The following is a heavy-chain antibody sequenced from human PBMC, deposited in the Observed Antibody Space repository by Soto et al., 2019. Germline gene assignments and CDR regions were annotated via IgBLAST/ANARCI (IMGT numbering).Heavy chain of an antibody. V-gene: IGHV3-30*03. D-gene: IGHD2-21*01. CDR3: PGEVASGY. J-gene: IGHJ4*02. CDR1: GFTVSTYG. CDR2: IPRDGGTK. Sequence: QVHLVESGGGVVQPGRSLRLSCAVSGFTVSTYGMHWVRQAPGKGLEWVAVIPRDGGTKFYADSVKGRFTISRDNSRNTLFLEMTSLKGDDMAVYYCPGEVASGYWGQGTLVTVSS.